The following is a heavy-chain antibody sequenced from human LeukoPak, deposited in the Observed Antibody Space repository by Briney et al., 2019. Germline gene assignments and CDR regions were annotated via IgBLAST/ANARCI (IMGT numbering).Heavy chain of an antibody. CDR1: GYTFTSYY. D-gene: IGHD1-26*01. V-gene: IGHV1-46*01. J-gene: IGHJ4*02. CDR2: INPSGGST. CDR3: ARTSGSYLGIDY. Sequence: ASVKVSCKASGYTFTSYYMHWVRQAPGQGLEWMGIINPSGGSTSYAQKFQGRVTMTRDMSTSTVYMELSSLRSEDTAVYYCARTSGSYLGIDYWGQGTLVTVSS.